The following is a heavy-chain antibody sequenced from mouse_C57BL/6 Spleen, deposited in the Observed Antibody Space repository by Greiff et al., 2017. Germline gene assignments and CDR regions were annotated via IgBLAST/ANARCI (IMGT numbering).Heavy chain of an antibody. J-gene: IGHJ2*01. Sequence: QVQLQQPGAELVKPGASVKLSCKASGYTFTSYWMQWVKQRPGQGLEWIGEIDPSDSYTNYNGKFKGKATLTADKSSSTAYMQLSSLTSEDSAVYFCARSGGYSFDYWGQGTTLTVSS. CDR1: GYTFTSYW. CDR2: IDPSDSYT. CDR3: ARSGGYSFDY. V-gene: IGHV1-50*01. D-gene: IGHD1-1*02.